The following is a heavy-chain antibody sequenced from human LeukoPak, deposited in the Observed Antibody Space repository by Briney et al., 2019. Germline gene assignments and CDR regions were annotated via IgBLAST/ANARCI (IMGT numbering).Heavy chain of an antibody. Sequence: GGSLRLSCAASGFTFSSYWMHWVRQAPVKGLVWVSRINSDGSSTSYADSVKGRFTISRDNAKNTLYLQMNSLRAEDTAVYYCARGTQILRYFDSNCDYWGQGTLVTVSS. V-gene: IGHV3-74*01. CDR2: INSDGSST. D-gene: IGHD3-9*01. J-gene: IGHJ4*02. CDR3: ARGTQILRYFDSNCDY. CDR1: GFTFSSYW.